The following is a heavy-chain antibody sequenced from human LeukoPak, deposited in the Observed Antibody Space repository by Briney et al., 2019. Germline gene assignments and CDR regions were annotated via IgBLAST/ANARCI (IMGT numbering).Heavy chain of an antibody. D-gene: IGHD2-15*01. CDR2: ISYDGSNK. CDR3: ARGIVVVAAKGELLDY. Sequence: SGGSLRLSCAASGFTFSSYAMHWVRQAPGKGLEWVAVISYDGSNKYYADSVKRRFTISRDNSKNTLYLQMNSLRAEDTAVYYCARGIVVVAAKGELLDYWGQGTLVTVSS. V-gene: IGHV3-30-3*01. CDR1: GFTFSSYA. J-gene: IGHJ4*02.